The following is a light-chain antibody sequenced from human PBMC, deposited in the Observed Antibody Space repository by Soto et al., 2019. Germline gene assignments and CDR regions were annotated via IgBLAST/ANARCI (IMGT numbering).Light chain of an antibody. CDR2: GAS. CDR1: QSVSSH. V-gene: IGKV3-20*01. CDR3: QQYGSSGT. J-gene: IGKJ1*01. Sequence: EIVLTQSPGTLSLSPGERATLSCRASQSVSSHLAWYQQKPGQAPRLLIYGASNRATGIPDRFSGSGSGTDFTLTISRLEPEDFAVYYCQQYGSSGTFGQGTKVDIK.